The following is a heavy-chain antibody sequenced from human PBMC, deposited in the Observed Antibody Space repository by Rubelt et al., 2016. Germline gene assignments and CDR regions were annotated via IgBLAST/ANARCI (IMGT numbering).Heavy chain of an antibody. CDR2: INPNGGNT. J-gene: IGHJ4*02. CDR3: AREIIAAAGFDY. D-gene: IGHD6-25*01. V-gene: IGHV1-46*01. CDR1: GYTFTSYG. Sequence: QVQLVQSGAEVKKPGASVKVSCKASGYTFTSYGISWVRQAPGQGLECLGTINPNGGNTNYAQNFQGRVSMTRDTSTSTVYMELSSLRSEDTAVYYCAREIIAAAGFDYWGQGTLVTVSS.